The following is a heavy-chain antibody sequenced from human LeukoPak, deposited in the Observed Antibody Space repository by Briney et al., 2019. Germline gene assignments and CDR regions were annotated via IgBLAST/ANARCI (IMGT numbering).Heavy chain of an antibody. V-gene: IGHV1-69*01. J-gene: IGHJ4*02. CDR2: IIPIFGTA. D-gene: IGHD6-13*01. Sequence: ASVKVSCKASGGTFSTYAINWVRQAPGQGLEWMGGIIPIFGTANYAQRFQGRVTITADESTSTAYMELSSLRSEDTAVYYCASDRGYSSSWYDYWGQGTLVTVSS. CDR3: ASDRGYSSSWYDY. CDR1: GGTFSTYA.